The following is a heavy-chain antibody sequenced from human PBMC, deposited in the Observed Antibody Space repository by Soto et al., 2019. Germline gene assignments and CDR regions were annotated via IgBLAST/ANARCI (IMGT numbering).Heavy chain of an antibody. CDR2: INSDGSST. J-gene: IGHJ6*03. Sequence: EVQLVESGGGLVQPGGSLRLSCAASGFTFSSYWMHWVRQAPGKGLVWVSRINSDGSSTSYADSVKGRFTISRDNAKNTLYLQVNSLRAEDTAVYYCAREDSPYYYYYMDVWGKGTTVTVSS. CDR3: AREDSPYYYYYMDV. V-gene: IGHV3-74*01. CDR1: GFTFSSYW.